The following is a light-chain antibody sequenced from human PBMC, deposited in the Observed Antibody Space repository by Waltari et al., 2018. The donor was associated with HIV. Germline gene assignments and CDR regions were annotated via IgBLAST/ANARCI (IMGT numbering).Light chain of an antibody. CDR3: QSYDSSLSGPVV. CDR2: VDS. CDR1: SSNIGADYF. Sequence: QSVLTQPPSVSGAPGQRVTISCTGSSSNIGADYFVHWYQQLPGAATKLLIYVDSQRPSGVPDRFTGSKSGTSASLAITGLQAEDEADYYCQSYDSSLSGPVVFGGGTKLTVL. J-gene: IGLJ2*01. V-gene: IGLV1-40*01.